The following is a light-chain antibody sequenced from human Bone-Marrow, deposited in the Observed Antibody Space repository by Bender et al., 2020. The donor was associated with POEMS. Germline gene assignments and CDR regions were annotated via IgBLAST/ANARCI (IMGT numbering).Light chain of an antibody. CDR2: EVN. Sequence: QSALTQPPSASGSPGQSVTISCTGTSNDVGGYNYVSWYQQHPGKAPTPMIYEVNKRPSGVPDRFSGSKSGNTASLTVSGLQGEDEADYFCSLYAGNYNLIFGGGTRLTVL. CDR3: SLYAGNYNLI. CDR1: SNDVGGYNY. V-gene: IGLV2-8*01. J-gene: IGLJ2*01.